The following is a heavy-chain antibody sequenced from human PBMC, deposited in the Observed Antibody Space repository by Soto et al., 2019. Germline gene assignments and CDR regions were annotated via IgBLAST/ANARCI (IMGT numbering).Heavy chain of an antibody. J-gene: IGHJ5*02. Sequence: QVQLVQSGAEVKKPGASVKVSCKASGYTFTSYGISWVRQAPGQGLEWMGWISAYNGNTNYAQKLQGRVTMTTDTSTSTAYMELRSLRSDDTAVYYCARDYLDIVVVPAARSGWFDPWGHGTLVTVSS. D-gene: IGHD2-2*03. CDR2: ISAYNGNT. CDR3: ARDYLDIVVVPAARSGWFDP. CDR1: GYTFTSYG. V-gene: IGHV1-18*04.